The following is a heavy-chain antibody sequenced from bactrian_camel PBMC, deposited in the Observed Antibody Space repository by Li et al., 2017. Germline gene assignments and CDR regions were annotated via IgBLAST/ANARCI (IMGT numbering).Heavy chain of an antibody. CDR2: ISKIGAT. J-gene: IGHJ4*01. CDR3: AADPGPWCSRGLSGREDYQY. CDR1: TFEDGDFD. V-gene: IGHV3S56*01. D-gene: IGHD2*01. Sequence: VQLVESGGASVQAGGSLRLSCDTSTFEDGDFDLGWYRQAPGNECELVASISKIGATYYIDSVKGRFTISHDAVNDIVYLQMNSLKPEDTAVYYCAADPGPWCSRGLSGREDYQYWGQGTQVTVSS.